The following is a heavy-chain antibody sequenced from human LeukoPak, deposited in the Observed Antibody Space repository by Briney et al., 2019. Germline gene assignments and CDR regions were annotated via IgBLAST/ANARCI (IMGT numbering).Heavy chain of an antibody. CDR2: MNPNSGNT. CDR3: ARGVGRWFGEITYYGGDY. Sequence: GASVKVSCKASGYTFTSYDINWVRQATGQGLEWMGWMNPNSGNTGYAQKFQGGVTMTRNTSISTAYMELSSLRSEDTAVYYCARGVGRWFGEITYYGGDYWGQGTLVTVSS. D-gene: IGHD3-10*01. CDR1: GYTFTSYD. J-gene: IGHJ4*02. V-gene: IGHV1-8*01.